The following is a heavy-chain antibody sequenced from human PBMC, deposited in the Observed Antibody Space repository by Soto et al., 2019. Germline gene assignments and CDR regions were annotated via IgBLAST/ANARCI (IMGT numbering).Heavy chain of an antibody. CDR1: GFTFSSYS. CDR2: ISSSSSYI. V-gene: IGHV3-21*01. D-gene: IGHD3-22*01. J-gene: IGHJ4*02. Sequence: EVQLVESGGGLVKPGGSLRLSCAASGFTFSSYSMNWVRQAPGKGLEWVSSISSSSSYIYYADSVKGRFTISRDNAXXSRYLQMNSLRAEDTAVYYCATGEYYYDSSGYYYCWGQGTLVTVSS. CDR3: ATGEYYYDSSGYYYC.